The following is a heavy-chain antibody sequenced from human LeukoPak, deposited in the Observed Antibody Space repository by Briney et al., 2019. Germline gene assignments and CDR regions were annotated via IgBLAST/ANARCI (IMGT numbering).Heavy chain of an antibody. D-gene: IGHD6-13*01. V-gene: IGHV3-13*01. CDR3: ARAAYSSTWYSRYFDL. CDR1: GFTFSSYD. CDR2: IGTAGEI. Sequence: GGSLRLSCAASGFTFSSYDIHWVRQATGKGPEWVSGIGTAGEIYYPGSVKGRFTISRENAKNSLCLQMNSLRAGDTAVYYCARAAYSSTWYSRYFDLWGRGTLVTVSS. J-gene: IGHJ2*01.